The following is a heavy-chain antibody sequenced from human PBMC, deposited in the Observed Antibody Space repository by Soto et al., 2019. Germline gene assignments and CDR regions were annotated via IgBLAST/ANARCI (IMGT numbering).Heavy chain of an antibody. V-gene: IGHV4-30-2*01. CDR3: ASGQVVAAQH. D-gene: IGHD2-15*01. CDR1: GCAISSGGYS. CDR2: IYHSGST. J-gene: IGHJ4*02. Sequence: QLQLQESGSGLVKPSQTLSLTCAVSGCAISSGGYSWSWIRQPPGKGLEWIGYIYHSGSTYYNPCPMGRVTISVDRSKNQFSLTLSSVTAVDTAVYYSASGQVVAAQHWGQGTLVTVSS.